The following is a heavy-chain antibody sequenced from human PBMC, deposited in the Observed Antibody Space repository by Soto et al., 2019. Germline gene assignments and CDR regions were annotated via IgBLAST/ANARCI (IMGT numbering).Heavy chain of an antibody. CDR2: INHSGST. Sequence: SETLSLTCAVYGGSFSGYYWSWIRQPPGKGLEWIGEINHSGSTNYNPSFKSLVTISVDTSKNQFSLQLNSVTPEDTAVYYCARGGVRGVIIVREDGNYMDVWGKGTTVTVSS. CDR3: ARGGVRGVIIVREDGNYMDV. D-gene: IGHD3-10*01. V-gene: IGHV4-34*01. J-gene: IGHJ6*03. CDR1: GGSFSGYY.